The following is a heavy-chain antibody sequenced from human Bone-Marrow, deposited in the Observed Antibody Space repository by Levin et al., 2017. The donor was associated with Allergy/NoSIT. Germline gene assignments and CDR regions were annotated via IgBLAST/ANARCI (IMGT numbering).Heavy chain of an antibody. Sequence: PGGSLRLSCAASGFTFSDYEMNWVRQAPGKGLELVSHISGSSANIYYADSVKGRFTISRDNAKNSLYLQMNSLRVEDTAVYYCARIRFAEYPDYWGQGTLVTVSS. CDR3: ARIRFAEYPDY. CDR1: GFTFSDYE. D-gene: IGHD3-10*01. V-gene: IGHV3-48*03. CDR2: ISGSSANI. J-gene: IGHJ4*02.